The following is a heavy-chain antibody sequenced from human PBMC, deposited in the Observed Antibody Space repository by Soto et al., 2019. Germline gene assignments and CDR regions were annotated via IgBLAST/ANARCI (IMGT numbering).Heavy chain of an antibody. J-gene: IGHJ3*02. V-gene: IGHV1-46*01. CDR1: GYTFTSYY. Sequence: ASVKVSCKASGYTFTSYYMHWVRQAPGQGLQWMGISNPSAGSTTYAQKCQDRVTMPRDTSTSAVYLVRSGLRSGGTAVYCCGRLTTLTGTCMTESFEIWGQWTIVSLS. CDR3: GRLTTLTGTCMTESFEI. D-gene: IGHD1-20*01. CDR2: SNPSAGST.